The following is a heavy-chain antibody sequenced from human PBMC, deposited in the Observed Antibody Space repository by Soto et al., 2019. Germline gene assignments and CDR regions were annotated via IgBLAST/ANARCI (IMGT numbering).Heavy chain of an antibody. CDR3: ASGIDFWSGHYRPSYMDV. CDR2: MNPNSGNA. V-gene: IGHV1-8*01. Sequence: ASVKVSCKASGYTFTSYDRNCGRQATAQGREWMGWMNPNSGNAGYVQKFQGRVTMTRNTSISTAYMELSRLRSEDTAVYYCASGIDFWSGHYRPSYMDVWGKGTTVTVSS. D-gene: IGHD3-3*01. J-gene: IGHJ6*03. CDR1: GYTFTSYD.